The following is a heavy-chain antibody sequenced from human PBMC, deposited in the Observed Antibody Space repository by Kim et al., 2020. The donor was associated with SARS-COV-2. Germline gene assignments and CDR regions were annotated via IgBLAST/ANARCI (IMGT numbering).Heavy chain of an antibody. CDR3: ARVTSGSYDAFDI. CDR1: GGSVSSGSYY. Sequence: SETLSLTCTVSGGSVSSGSYYWSWIRQPPGKGLEWIGYIYYSGSTNYNPSLKSRVTISVHTSKNQFSLKLSSVTAADTAVYYCARVTSGSYDAFDIWGQG. CDR2: IYYSGST. V-gene: IGHV4-61*01. D-gene: IGHD1-26*01. J-gene: IGHJ3*02.